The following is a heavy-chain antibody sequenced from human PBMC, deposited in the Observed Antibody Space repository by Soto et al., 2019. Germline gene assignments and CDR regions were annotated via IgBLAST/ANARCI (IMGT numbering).Heavy chain of an antibody. Sequence: QLQESGPGPVKPSETLSLTCSVSGDSINSDKYYWGWIRQPPGKGLEWIGSIYYRGNTYYNPSLQTRVTICLDKSKSQFSLRLNSVTAADSAVYFCARLEGLATISYYFDFWGQGAQVTVSS. D-gene: IGHD3-9*01. J-gene: IGHJ4*02. CDR2: IYYRGNT. V-gene: IGHV4-39*01. CDR1: GDSINSDKYY. CDR3: ARLEGLATISYYFDF.